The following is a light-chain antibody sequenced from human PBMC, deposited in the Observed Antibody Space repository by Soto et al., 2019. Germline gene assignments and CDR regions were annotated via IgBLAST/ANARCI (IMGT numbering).Light chain of an antibody. Sequence: EIVMTQSPATLSVSPGERATLSCRASQGIDSTLAWYQQKPGQTPRLLIYGASTRATGVPARFSGSGSGTEFTLTINSLQSEDFAVYYCQRYNNWPLTFGGGTKVEIK. J-gene: IGKJ4*01. CDR1: QGIDST. CDR2: GAS. V-gene: IGKV3-15*01. CDR3: QRYNNWPLT.